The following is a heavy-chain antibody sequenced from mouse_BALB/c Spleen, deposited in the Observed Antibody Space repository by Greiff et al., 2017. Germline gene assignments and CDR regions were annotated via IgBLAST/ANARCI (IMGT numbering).Heavy chain of an antibody. J-gene: IGHJ3*01. D-gene: IGHD2-2*01. CDR1: GFTFTDYY. V-gene: IGHV7-3*02. Sequence: EVKLVESGGGLVQPGGSLRLSCATSGFTFTDYYMSWVRQPPGKALEWLGFIRNKANGYTTEYSASVKGRFTISRDNSQSILYLQMNTLRAEDSATYYCARDGRICYGYDGWFAYWGQGTLVTVSA. CDR3: ARDGRICYGYDGWFAY. CDR2: IRNKANGYTT.